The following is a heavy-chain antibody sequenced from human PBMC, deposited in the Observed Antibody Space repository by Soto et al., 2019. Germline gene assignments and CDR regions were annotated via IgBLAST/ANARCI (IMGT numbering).Heavy chain of an antibody. D-gene: IGHD1-20*01. CDR1: GFTFSSYW. J-gene: IGHJ6*02. Sequence: GGSRRLSCAASGFTFSSYWMSWVRQAPGKGLEWVANIKQDVSEKYYVDSVKGRFTISGDNAKNSLYLQMNSLRAEDTAVYYCARDSRYNWNLRYYYYGMEAWGQETTVTVSS. CDR2: IKQDVSEK. CDR3: ARDSRYNWNLRYYYYGMEA. V-gene: IGHV3-7*03.